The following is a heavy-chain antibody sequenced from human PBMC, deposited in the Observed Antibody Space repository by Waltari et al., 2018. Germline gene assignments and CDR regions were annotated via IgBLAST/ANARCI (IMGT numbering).Heavy chain of an antibody. D-gene: IGHD3-22*01. V-gene: IGHV3-9*01. CDR3: AKDMGAGYHSSGYYGYFDY. CDR1: GFTFDDYA. J-gene: IGHJ4*02. Sequence: EVQLVESGGGLVQPGRSLRLSCAASGFTFDDYAMHWVRQAPGKGLEWVSGISWNSGSIGYADSVKCRFTISRDNAKNSLYLQMNSLRAEDTALYYCAKDMGAGYHSSGYYGYFDYWGQGTLVTVSS. CDR2: ISWNSGSI.